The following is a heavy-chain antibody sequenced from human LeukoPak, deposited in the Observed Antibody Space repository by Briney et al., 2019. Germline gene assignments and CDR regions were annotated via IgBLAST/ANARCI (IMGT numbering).Heavy chain of an antibody. J-gene: IGHJ4*02. V-gene: IGHV3-23*01. CDR3: ANDKYSNSPRLFDY. CDR2: ISGSGTSA. Sequence: GGSLRLSCAASGFTFSHYAMTWVRQAPGEGLQWVSGISGSGTSAYYADSVRGRFTISRDNSKNTLYLQMNSLRAEDTAVYDCANDKYSNSPRLFDYWGQGTLVTVSS. CDR1: GFTFSHYA. D-gene: IGHD6-6*01.